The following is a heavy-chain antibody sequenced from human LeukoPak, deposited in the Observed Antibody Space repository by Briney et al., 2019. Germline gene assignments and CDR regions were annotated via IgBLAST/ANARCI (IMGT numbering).Heavy chain of an antibody. D-gene: IGHD1-26*01. CDR2: ISAYNANT. CDR3: ARVLRTPWDLDY. CDR1: GYTFTTYG. V-gene: IGHV1-18*01. Sequence: ASVKVSCKASGYTFTTYGITWVRQAPGQGLEWMGWISAYNANTDYAQRVQGRVTMTTDTSTSTAYMELRSLRSDDTAVYYCARVLRTPWDLDYWGQGTLVTVSS. J-gene: IGHJ4*02.